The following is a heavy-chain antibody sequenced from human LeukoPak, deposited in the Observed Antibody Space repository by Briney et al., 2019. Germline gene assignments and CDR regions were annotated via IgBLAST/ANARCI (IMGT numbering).Heavy chain of an antibody. J-gene: IGHJ6*03. Sequence: PSETLSLTCTASGGSISSSSYYWGWIRQPPGKGLEWIGSIYYSGSTYYNPSLKSRVTISVDTSKNQFSLKLSSVTAADTAVYYCARGRGSCTNGVCPIVSYHYYYMDVWGEGTTVTVSS. CDR1: GGSISSSSYY. D-gene: IGHD2-8*01. CDR3: ARGRGSCTNGVCPIVSYHYYYMDV. CDR2: IYYSGST. V-gene: IGHV4-39*01.